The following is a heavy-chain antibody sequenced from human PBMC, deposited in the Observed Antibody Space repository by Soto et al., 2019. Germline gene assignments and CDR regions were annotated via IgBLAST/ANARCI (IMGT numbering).Heavy chain of an antibody. Sequence: QITLKESGPPLVKPTQTLTLTCTFSGFSLSTHGVGVGWVRQPAGKALEWLALIYWDDDKRYSASLNSRLTIPKDTSKNQVVPTMTNLDPVDTATYYCAHAILYCTCGSCSTWFDSWGQGTLVTVSS. V-gene: IGHV2-5*02. D-gene: IGHD2-15*01. CDR2: IYWDDDK. CDR1: GFSLSTHGVG. CDR3: AHAILYCTCGSCSTWFDS. J-gene: IGHJ5*01.